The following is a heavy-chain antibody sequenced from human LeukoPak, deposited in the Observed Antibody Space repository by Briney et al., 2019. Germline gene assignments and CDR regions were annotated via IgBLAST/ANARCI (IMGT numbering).Heavy chain of an antibody. CDR3: ARASYNWN. Sequence: PGGSLRLSCAASGFTFSDYLMSWVRQAPGKGLEWVSYIGPSGTTLYYADSVKGRFTISRDDAKNSLYLQLSSLRAEDTAVYHCARASYNWNWGQGTLVTVSS. CDR2: IGPSGTTL. J-gene: IGHJ4*02. V-gene: IGHV3-11*01. D-gene: IGHD1-20*01. CDR1: GFTFSDYL.